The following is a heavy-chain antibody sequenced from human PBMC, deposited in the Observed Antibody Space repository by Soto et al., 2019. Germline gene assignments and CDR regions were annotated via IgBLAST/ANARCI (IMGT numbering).Heavy chain of an antibody. CDR2: TSPIFGSG. Sequence: SVTFSCKASGGTFSATPISLVRQAPGQGLEWMGGTSPIFGSGSSSQTFHGRLTITADKSTNTAYMELNNLTSEDTAVYYCARRQSGGFHRYFASWGQGTLVTVSS. CDR1: GGTFSATP. J-gene: IGHJ4*02. D-gene: IGHD2-15*01. CDR3: ARRQSGGFHRYFAS. V-gene: IGHV1-69*06.